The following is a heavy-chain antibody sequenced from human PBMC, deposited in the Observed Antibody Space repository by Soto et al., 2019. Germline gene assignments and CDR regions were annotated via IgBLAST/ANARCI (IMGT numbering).Heavy chain of an antibody. Sequence: GGSLRLSCAASGFTFSTYWMTWVRQAPGKGLEWVANIKQDGSEKYYVDSVKGRFTISRDNAKNSLYLQMNSLKAEDTAVYYCAREWSPPLAVFDYWGQGTLVP. CDR1: GFTFSTYW. CDR3: AREWSPPLAVFDY. CDR2: IKQDGSEK. D-gene: IGHD1-26*01. V-gene: IGHV3-7*03. J-gene: IGHJ4*02.